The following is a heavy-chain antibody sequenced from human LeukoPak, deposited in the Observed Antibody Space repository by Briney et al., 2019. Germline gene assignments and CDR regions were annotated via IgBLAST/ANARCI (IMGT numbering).Heavy chain of an antibody. J-gene: IGHJ6*02. CDR2: ISWNSGSI. D-gene: IGHD6-6*01. Sequence: GGSLRLSCAASGFTFDDYAMHWVRQAPGKGLEWVSGISWNSGSIGYADSVKGRFTISRDNSKNTLYLQMNSLRAEDTAVYYCATSSSAYYYYYGMDVWGQGTTVTVSS. CDR3: ATSSSAYYYYYGMDV. CDR1: GFTFDDYA. V-gene: IGHV3-9*01.